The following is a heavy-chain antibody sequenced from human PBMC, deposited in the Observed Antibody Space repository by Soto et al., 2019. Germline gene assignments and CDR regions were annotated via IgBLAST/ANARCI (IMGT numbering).Heavy chain of an antibody. D-gene: IGHD6-13*01. CDR1: GFTFSSYS. CDR2: SSARGDL. J-gene: IGHJ4*02. Sequence: EVQLLESGGGLVQPGGSLRLSCVASGFTFSSYSMTWVRQAPGKGLEWVSASSARGDLFYADSVKGRFTISRDNSKNTLYLQMSGLRAGDPAVYYCAKDRAAAGWGFDYWGQGTVVTVSS. CDR3: AKDRAAAGWGFDY. V-gene: IGHV3-23*01.